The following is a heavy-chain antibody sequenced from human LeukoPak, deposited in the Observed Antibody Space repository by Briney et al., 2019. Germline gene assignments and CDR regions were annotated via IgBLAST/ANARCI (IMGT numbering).Heavy chain of an antibody. CDR3: AKTEGYLAY. CDR2: ISGGGGTT. V-gene: IGHV3-23*01. CDR1: GFTFSSSV. J-gene: IGHJ4*02. Sequence: HSGGSLRLSCAASGFTFSSSVMTWVRQAPGKGLEWVSVISGGGGTTYYAASVKGRFTISRDNSRNTLYLQMNSLRAEDTAVYYCAKTEGYLAYWGQGTLVTVSS.